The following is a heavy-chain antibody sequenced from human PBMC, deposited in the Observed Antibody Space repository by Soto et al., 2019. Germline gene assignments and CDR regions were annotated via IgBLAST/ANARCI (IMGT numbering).Heavy chain of an antibody. Sequence: GGSLRLSCSASGFVFSSSWMHWVRQAPGKGLAWVSRINGDGSTTTYADFVKGRFTISRDNAKNTVTLQMNSLRAEDTAVYYCARINYYDSSGYYFTAFDMWGQGTMVTVSS. CDR2: INGDGSTT. D-gene: IGHD3-22*01. CDR1: GFVFSSSW. J-gene: IGHJ3*02. V-gene: IGHV3-74*01. CDR3: ARINYYDSSGYYFTAFDM.